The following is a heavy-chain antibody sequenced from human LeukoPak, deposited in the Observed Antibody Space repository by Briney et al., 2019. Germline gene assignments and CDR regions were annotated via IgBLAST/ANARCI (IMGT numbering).Heavy chain of an antibody. CDR3: ARDRLWVMDY. D-gene: IGHD3-16*01. J-gene: IGHJ4*02. CDR2: AYYRSKWYN. Sequence: SQTPSLTCAISGDSVSSNSAAWNWIRQSPSRGLEWLGRAYYRSKWYNDYEVSVKSRITITPDTSKNQFSLQLNSVTPEDTAVYFCARDRLWVMDYWGQGTLVTVSS. CDR1: GDSVSSNSAA. V-gene: IGHV6-1*01.